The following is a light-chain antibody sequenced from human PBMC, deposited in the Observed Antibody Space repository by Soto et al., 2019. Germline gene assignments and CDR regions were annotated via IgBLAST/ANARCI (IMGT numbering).Light chain of an antibody. CDR2: GAS. CDR1: QSVSTNY. CDR3: HQYGSTPFT. V-gene: IGKV3-20*01. Sequence: EIMLTQSPGTLSLSPGDRATLSCRASQSVSTNYLAWYQQSLGQAPRLLIYGASSRATGIPDRFSGNGSGTDYTLSISRLEPEDFAVYYSHQYGSTPFTFGPGTIVDIK. J-gene: IGKJ3*01.